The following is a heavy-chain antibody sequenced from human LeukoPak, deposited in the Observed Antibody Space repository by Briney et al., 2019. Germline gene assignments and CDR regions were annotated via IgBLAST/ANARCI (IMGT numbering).Heavy chain of an antibody. J-gene: IGHJ3*02. V-gene: IGHV3-30*18. Sequence: GGSLRLSCAASGFTFSRYGVHWVCQAPGKGLEWVAIISYDGGNKYYADSVKGRLTISRDNSKNTLYLQMNSLRVEDTAVYYCAKARQQWFDALDIWGQGTMVTVSS. CDR3: AKARQQWFDALDI. CDR2: ISYDGGNK. D-gene: IGHD2-8*01. CDR1: GFTFSRYG.